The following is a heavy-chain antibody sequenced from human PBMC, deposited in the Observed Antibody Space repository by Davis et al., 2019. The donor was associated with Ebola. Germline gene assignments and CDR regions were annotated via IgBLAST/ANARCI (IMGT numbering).Heavy chain of an antibody. CDR1: GGSFSGYY. V-gene: IGHV4-34*01. D-gene: IGHD4-17*01. CDR3: ARGTASYYYYYYYMDV. Sequence: SQTLSLTCAVYGGSFSGYYWSWIRQPPGKGLEWIGEINHSGSTNYNPSLKSRVTISVDTSKNQFSLKLSSVTAADTAVYYCARGTASYYYYYYYMDVWGKGTTVTVSS. CDR2: INHSGST. J-gene: IGHJ6*03.